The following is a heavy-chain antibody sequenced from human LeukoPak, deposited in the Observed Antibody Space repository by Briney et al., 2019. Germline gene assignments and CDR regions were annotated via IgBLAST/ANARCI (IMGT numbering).Heavy chain of an antibody. J-gene: IGHJ4*02. D-gene: IGHD3-22*01. CDR3: ARSSRGDSSGYYPRYFDY. V-gene: IGHV3-66*02. Sequence: GGSLRLSCAASGFTVSSNYMSWVCQAPGQGPDWVTVIYSGGSTYYADSVKVRFTISRANSKNTLYLQMYRLRAEDTAVYYCARSSRGDSSGYYPRYFDYWGQGTLVTVSS. CDR2: IYSGGST. CDR1: GFTVSSNY.